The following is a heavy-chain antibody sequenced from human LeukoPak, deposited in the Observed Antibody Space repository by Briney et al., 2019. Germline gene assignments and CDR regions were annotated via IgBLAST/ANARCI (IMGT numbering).Heavy chain of an antibody. Sequence: GRSLRLSCAASGFTFNNYAIHWVRQAPGKGLEWVAVISSDGGNKYYADSVKGRFTISRDNSKTTLYLQMNSLRAEDTAVYYCARVSVITQYNGSPDYFASWGQGTLLTVSS. CDR2: ISSDGGNK. CDR3: ARVSVITQYNGSPDYFAS. V-gene: IGHV3-30*04. J-gene: IGHJ4*02. D-gene: IGHD1-26*01. CDR1: GFTFNNYA.